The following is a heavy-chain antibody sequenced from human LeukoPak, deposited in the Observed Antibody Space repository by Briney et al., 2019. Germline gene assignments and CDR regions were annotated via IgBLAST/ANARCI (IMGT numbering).Heavy chain of an antibody. CDR1: GFSFKSYA. Sequence: GGSLRLSCAASGFSFKSYAMSWVRQAPGKGMEWVSAINNDGDSTYSADSVKGRFTVSRDNSKNTLYLQMNSLRAEDAAVYYCAQQVGYCSSGNCYFTYWGQGTLVTVSS. V-gene: IGHV3-23*01. D-gene: IGHD2-15*01. J-gene: IGHJ1*01. CDR2: INNDGDST. CDR3: AQQVGYCSSGNCYFTY.